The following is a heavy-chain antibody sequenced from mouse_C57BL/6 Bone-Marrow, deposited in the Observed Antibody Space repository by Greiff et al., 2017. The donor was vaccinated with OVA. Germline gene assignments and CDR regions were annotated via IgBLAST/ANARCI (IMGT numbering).Heavy chain of an antibody. CDR1: GYTFTSYW. Sequence: QVQLQQPGAELVKPGASVKMSCKASGYTFTSYWITWVKQRPGQGLEWIGDIYPGSGSTNYNEKFKSKATLTVDTSSSTAYMQLSSLTSEDSAVYYCAREGDSSGYDFDDWGQGTTLTVSS. CDR3: AREGDSSGYDFDD. V-gene: IGHV1-55*01. CDR2: IYPGSGST. D-gene: IGHD3-2*02. J-gene: IGHJ2*01.